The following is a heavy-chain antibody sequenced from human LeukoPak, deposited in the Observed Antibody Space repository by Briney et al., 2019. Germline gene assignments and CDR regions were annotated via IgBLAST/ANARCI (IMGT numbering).Heavy chain of an antibody. J-gene: IGHJ4*02. D-gene: IGHD3-10*01. Sequence: GGSLRLSCAASGFTFSSYAMSWVRQAPGKGLEWVSAISGSGGSTYYADSAKGRFTISRDNAKNSLYLQMNSLRAEDTAVYYCASFNYYGSGSPGYWGQGTLVTVSS. V-gene: IGHV3-23*01. CDR1: GFTFSSYA. CDR2: ISGSGGST. CDR3: ASFNYYGSGSPGY.